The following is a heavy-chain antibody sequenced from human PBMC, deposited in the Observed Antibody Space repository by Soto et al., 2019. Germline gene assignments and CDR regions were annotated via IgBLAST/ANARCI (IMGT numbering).Heavy chain of an antibody. Sequence: SETLSLTCTVSGGSISSYYWSWIRQPPGKGLEWIGYIYYSGSTNYNPSLKSRVTISVDTSRNQFSLKLSSVTAADTAVYYCARALILTGYYIHDAFDIWGQGTMVTVSS. CDR1: GGSISSYY. J-gene: IGHJ3*02. CDR2: IYYSGST. V-gene: IGHV4-59*01. CDR3: ARALILTGYYIHDAFDI. D-gene: IGHD3-9*01.